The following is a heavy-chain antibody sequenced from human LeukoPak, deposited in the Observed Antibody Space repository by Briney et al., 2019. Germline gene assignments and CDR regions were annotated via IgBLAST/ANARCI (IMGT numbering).Heavy chain of an antibody. V-gene: IGHV3-21*06. CDR1: GFTFTRFN. J-gene: IGHJ6*02. Sequence: PRGSLRLSCAASGFTFTRFNMYWVRQAPGKGLELVSSITISGTYIYYADSVKGRFTISRDNAKNSLYLQMNSLRAEDTAVYYCARPFYYDNNGGEGMDVWGQGTTVTVSS. CDR3: ARPFYYDNNGGEGMDV. D-gene: IGHD3-22*01. CDR2: ITISGTYI.